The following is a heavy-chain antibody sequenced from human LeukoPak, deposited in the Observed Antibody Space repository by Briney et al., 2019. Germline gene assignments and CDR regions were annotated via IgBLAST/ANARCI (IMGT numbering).Heavy chain of an antibody. CDR1: GFTFSSYA. CDR3: AKDRLFWDIVVVVAATPEAY. J-gene: IGHJ4*02. Sequence: GGSLRLSCAASGFTFSSYAMSWVRQAPGQGLEWVSAISGSGGSTYYADSVKGRFTISRDNSKNTLYLQMNSLRAEDTAVYYCAKDRLFWDIVVVVAATPEAYWGQGTLVTVSS. D-gene: IGHD2-15*01. V-gene: IGHV3-23*01. CDR2: ISGSGGST.